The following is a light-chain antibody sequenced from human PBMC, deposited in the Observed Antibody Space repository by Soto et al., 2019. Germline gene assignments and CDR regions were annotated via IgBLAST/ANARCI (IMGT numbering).Light chain of an antibody. J-gene: IGLJ1*01. CDR1: SSDVGGYNY. CDR3: QSYDSSLSGLYV. V-gene: IGLV2-14*01. Sequence: QSALTQPASVSGSPGQSITISCTGTSSDVGGYNYVSWYQQHPGKAPKFMIYDVSNRPSGVSNRFSGSKSGNTASLTISGLQAEDEADYYCQSYDSSLSGLYVFGTGTKVTV. CDR2: DVS.